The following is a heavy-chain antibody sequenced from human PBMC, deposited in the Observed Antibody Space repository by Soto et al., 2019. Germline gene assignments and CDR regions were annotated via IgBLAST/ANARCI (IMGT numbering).Heavy chain of an antibody. J-gene: IGHJ4*02. V-gene: IGHV3-74*01. D-gene: IGHD3-3*01. CDR1: EFTFSKYW. CDR2: INSDGSAT. CDR3: ARGLGARDFWSGYYYHDY. Sequence: GGSLRLSCVASEFTFSKYWMHWVRQAPGKGLVWVSRINSDGSATTYADSVKGRFTISRDNAKNTLLLQMNSLRAEDTAVYYCARGLGARDFWSGYYYHDYWGQGTQVTVSS.